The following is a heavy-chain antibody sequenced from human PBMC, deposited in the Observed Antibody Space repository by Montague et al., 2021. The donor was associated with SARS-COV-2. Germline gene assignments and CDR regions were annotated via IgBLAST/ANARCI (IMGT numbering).Heavy chain of an antibody. CDR2: TNYRPKWTS. D-gene: IGHD4-17*01. CDR3: VRDTGSAQAGFDT. Sequence: CAISGDSVWSKTAAWNWIRQSPSGHFERLRRTNYRPKWTSDYATSVEGRISIDPDTSKNQFFLHLRSVTPEDTGVYYCVRDTGSAQAGFDTWGQGTLVTVSS. CDR1: GDSVWSKTAA. V-gene: IGHV6-1*01. J-gene: IGHJ4*02.